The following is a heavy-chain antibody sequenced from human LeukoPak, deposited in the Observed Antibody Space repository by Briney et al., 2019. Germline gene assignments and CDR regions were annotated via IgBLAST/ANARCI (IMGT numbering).Heavy chain of an antibody. CDR3: PRYRIAIERHAFDS. J-gene: IGHJ3*02. CDR2: IYYSGRT. D-gene: IGHD1-26*01. Sequence: SQTLSLTCTLSGRSISSGDYYGSSIRQPPGRGLEWIGYIYYSGRTYHNPSLKSRVTISVDTSNNQFSLKLSSVTAAYTGVYYGPRYRIAIERHAFDSCGEGTMGALSS. V-gene: IGHV4-30-4*08. CDR1: GRSISSGDYY.